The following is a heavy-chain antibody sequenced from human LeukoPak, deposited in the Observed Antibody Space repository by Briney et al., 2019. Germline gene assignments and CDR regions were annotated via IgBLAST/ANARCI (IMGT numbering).Heavy chain of an antibody. J-gene: IGHJ1*01. CDR2: ITRSSSTI. CDR3: AKDSDYYHSSGYYYAYFQH. D-gene: IGHD3-22*01. CDR1: GFTLSTYS. V-gene: IGHV3-48*02. Sequence: PGGYLTLCCSVSGFTLSTYSMKWVRQVPGKGLEWFSYITRSSSTIYYAASVKGRFTISRDNAKNSLYLQMNSLRDEDTAVYYCAKDSDYYHSSGYYYAYFQHWGQGTLVTVSS.